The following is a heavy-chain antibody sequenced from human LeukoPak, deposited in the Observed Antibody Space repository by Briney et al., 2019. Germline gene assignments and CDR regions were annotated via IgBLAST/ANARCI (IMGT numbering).Heavy chain of an antibody. CDR1: GYTFTAYY. D-gene: IGHD2-15*01. Sequence: ASVKVSCKASGYTFTAYYLHWVRQAPGQGLEWMGWINSNSGDTNSAQKFQGRVTLTRGTSITTAYMEMSSLSSDDTAVYYSVRVSLSPLLPIDYWGQGTLVTVSS. CDR2: INSNSGDT. V-gene: IGHV1-2*02. CDR3: VRVSLSPLLPIDY. J-gene: IGHJ4*02.